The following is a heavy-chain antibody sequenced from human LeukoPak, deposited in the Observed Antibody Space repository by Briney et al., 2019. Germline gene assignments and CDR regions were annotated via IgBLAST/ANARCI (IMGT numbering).Heavy chain of an antibody. CDR3: ARRADSSAYYTY. Sequence: GESLKISCKGSGYSFTNYWIGWVRQMPGKGLEWMGIIYPGDSDTRYSPSFQGQVTISADKSIGTAYLQWGSLKASDTAMYFCARRADSSAYYTYWGQGTLVTVLS. CDR1: GYSFTNYW. CDR2: IYPGDSDT. J-gene: IGHJ4*02. D-gene: IGHD3-22*01. V-gene: IGHV5-51*01.